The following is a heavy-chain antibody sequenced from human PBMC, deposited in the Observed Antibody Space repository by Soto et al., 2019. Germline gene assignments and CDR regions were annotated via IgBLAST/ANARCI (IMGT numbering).Heavy chain of an antibody. V-gene: IGHV1-18*04. CDR2: ISAYNGNT. D-gene: IGHD5-12*01. CDR1: GYTFTSYG. Sequence: QVQLVQSGAEVKKPGASVKVSCKASGYTFTSYGISWVREAPGQGLEWMGWISAYNGNTNYAQKLQGRVTMTTDTSTSTAYMELRSLRSDDTAVCYCARASKPGYSGYDMKIWGQGTLVTVSS. J-gene: IGHJ4*02. CDR3: ARASKPGYSGYDMKI.